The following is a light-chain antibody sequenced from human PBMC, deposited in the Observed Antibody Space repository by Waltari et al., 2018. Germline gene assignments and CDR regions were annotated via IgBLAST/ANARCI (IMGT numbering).Light chain of an antibody. V-gene: IGLV2-8*01. CDR3: SSYAGSRGV. CDR2: EVN. Sequence: QSALTQPPSASGSPGQSVTISCTGTSSDVGGYNYVSWYQQHPGKAPKLMIFEVNNRPSRVPDRFSGSKSGNTASLTVSGLQAEDEADYYCSSYAGSRGVFGTGTKVTVL. CDR1: SSDVGGYNY. J-gene: IGLJ1*01.